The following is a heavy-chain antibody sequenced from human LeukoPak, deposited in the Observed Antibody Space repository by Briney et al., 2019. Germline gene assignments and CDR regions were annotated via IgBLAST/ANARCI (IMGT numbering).Heavy chain of an antibody. V-gene: IGHV1-46*01. J-gene: IGHJ4*02. Sequence: ASVKVSCKASGGTFSSYAISWVRQAPGQGLEWMGIINPSGGSTSYAQKFQGRVTMTRDTSTSTVYMELSSLRSEDTAVYCCAREVAVAENFDYWGQGTLVTVSS. CDR2: INPSGGST. CDR1: GGTFSSYA. D-gene: IGHD6-19*01. CDR3: AREVAVAENFDY.